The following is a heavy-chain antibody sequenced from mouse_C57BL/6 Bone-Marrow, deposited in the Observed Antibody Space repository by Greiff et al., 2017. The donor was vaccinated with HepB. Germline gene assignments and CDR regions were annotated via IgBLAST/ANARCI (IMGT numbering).Heavy chain of an antibody. J-gene: IGHJ2*01. V-gene: IGHV1-63*01. D-gene: IGHD2-14*01. CDR3: ARRYWALFDY. Sequence: QVQLKESGAELVRPGTSVKMSCKASGYTFTNYWIGWAKQRPGHGLEWIGDIYPGGGYTNYNEKFKGKATLTADKSSSTAYMQFSSLTSEDSAIYYCARRYWALFDYWGQGTTLTVSS. CDR2: IYPGGGYT. CDR1: GYTFTNYW.